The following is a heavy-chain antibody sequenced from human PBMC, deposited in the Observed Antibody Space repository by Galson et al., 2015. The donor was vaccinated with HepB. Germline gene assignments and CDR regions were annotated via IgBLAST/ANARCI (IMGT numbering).Heavy chain of an antibody. V-gene: IGHV3-21*01. CDR3: ARERIPLRHFDI. CDR2: ISSSSSYI. J-gene: IGHJ3*02. Sequence: SLRLSCAASGFTFSSYSMNRVRQAPGKGLEWVSSISSSSSYIYYADSVKGRFTISRDNAKNSLYLQMNSLRAEDTAVYYCARERIPLRHFDIWGQGTMVTVSS. D-gene: IGHD2-15*01. CDR1: GFTFSSYS.